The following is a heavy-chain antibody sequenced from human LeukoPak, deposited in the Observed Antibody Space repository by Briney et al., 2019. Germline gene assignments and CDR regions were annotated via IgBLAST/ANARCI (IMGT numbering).Heavy chain of an antibody. D-gene: IGHD2-15*01. V-gene: IGHV1-58*01. J-gene: IGHJ5*02. CDR3: AADLRYCSGGSCYSFDP. CDR2: IVVGSGNT. CDR1: GFTFTSSA. Sequence: SVKVSCKASGFTFTSSAVQWVRQARGQRLVWIRWIVVGSGNTNYAQKFQERVTITRDMSTSTAYMELSSLRSEDTAVYYCAADLRYCSGGSCYSFDPWGQGTLVTVSS.